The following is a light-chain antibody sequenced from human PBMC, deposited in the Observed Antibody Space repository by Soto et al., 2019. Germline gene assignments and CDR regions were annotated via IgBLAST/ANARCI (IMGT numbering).Light chain of an antibody. CDR2: EVS. Sequence: QSALTQPASVSGSPGQSITISCTGTTSDVGGYDYVSWYQHHPGKAPKLLIYEVSNRPSGVSNRFSGSKSGNTASLTISGLQAEDEADYYCSSYSSSSTLVVFGGGPKLTVL. V-gene: IGLV2-14*01. CDR1: TSDVGGYDY. J-gene: IGLJ2*01. CDR3: SSYSSSSTLVV.